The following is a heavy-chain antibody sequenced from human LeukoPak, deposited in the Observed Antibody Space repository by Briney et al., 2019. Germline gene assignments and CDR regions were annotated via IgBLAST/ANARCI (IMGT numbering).Heavy chain of an antibody. CDR1: GFTVSSNY. V-gene: IGHV3-30-3*01. D-gene: IGHD1-26*01. CDR3: ARDTGRSGSYPSGYFDY. J-gene: IGHJ4*02. Sequence: GGSLRLSCAASGFTVSSNYMSWVRQAPGKGLEWVAVISYDGSNKYYADSVKGRFTISRDNSKNTLYLQMNSLRAEDTAVYYCARDTGRSGSYPSGYFDYWGQGTLVTVSS. CDR2: ISYDGSNK.